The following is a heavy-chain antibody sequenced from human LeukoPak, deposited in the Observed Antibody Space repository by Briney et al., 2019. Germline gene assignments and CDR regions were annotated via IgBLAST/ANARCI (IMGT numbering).Heavy chain of an antibody. CDR2: IYYSGST. CDR1: GGSISSGSYY. V-gene: IGHV4-39*01. D-gene: IGHD3-10*01. J-gene: IGHJ5*02. Sequence: SETLSLTCTVSGGSISSGSYYWGWIRQPPGKGLEWIGSIYYSGSTYYNPSLKSRVTISVDTSKNQFSLKLSSVTAADTAVYYCARHLTSSWFGELTRWFDPWGQGTLITVPS. CDR3: ARHLTSSWFGELTRWFDP.